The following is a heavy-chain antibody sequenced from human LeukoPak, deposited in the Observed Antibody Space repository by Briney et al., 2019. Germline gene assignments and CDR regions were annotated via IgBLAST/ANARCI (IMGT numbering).Heavy chain of an antibody. CDR3: AKDGPRLYYYDSSGYPTFDY. CDR1: GFTFSSYA. D-gene: IGHD3-22*01. V-gene: IGHV3-23*01. Sequence: GGSRRLSCAASGFTFSSYAMSWVRQAPGKGLEWVSAISGSGGSTYYADSVKGRFTISRDNSKNTLYLQMNSLRAEDTAVYYCAKDGPRLYYYDSSGYPTFDYWGQGTLVTVSS. CDR2: ISGSGGST. J-gene: IGHJ4*02.